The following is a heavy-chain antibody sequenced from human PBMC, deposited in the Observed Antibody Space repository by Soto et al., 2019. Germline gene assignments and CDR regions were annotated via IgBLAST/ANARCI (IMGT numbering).Heavy chain of an antibody. V-gene: IGHV1-58*01. D-gene: IGHD3-22*01. Sequence: ASVKASSKDSGFAFTSSAVQWVRQAREQRLEWIGWIVVGSGNTNYAQKFQERVTITRDNSKNTVYLQMNSLRAEDTAVYYCAKDRETFLYGSSGPHRTYYGMDVWGQGTTVTVSS. CDR2: IVVGSGNT. J-gene: IGHJ6*02. CDR1: GFAFTSSA. CDR3: AKDRETFLYGSSGPHRTYYGMDV.